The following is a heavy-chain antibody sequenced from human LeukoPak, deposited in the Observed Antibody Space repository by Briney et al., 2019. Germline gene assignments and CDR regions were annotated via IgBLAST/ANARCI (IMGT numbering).Heavy chain of an antibody. Sequence: PGGSVRLSCATSGFTFSTSWMHWVRQAPGKGLVWVSRINTDGNTRDYADSVKGRLTISRDNAKNTLYLQMNSLRAEDTAVYYCVRDMGYYDKVWGQGTLVTVSS. J-gene: IGHJ4*02. CDR3: VRDMGYYDKV. V-gene: IGHV3-74*01. D-gene: IGHD3-22*01. CDR2: INTDGNTR. CDR1: GFTFSTSW.